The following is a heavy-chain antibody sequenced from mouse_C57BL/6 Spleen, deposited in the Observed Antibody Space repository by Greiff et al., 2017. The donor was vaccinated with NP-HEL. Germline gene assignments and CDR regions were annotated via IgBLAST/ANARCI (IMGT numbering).Heavy chain of an antibody. CDR3: ARANGPFYAMDY. CDR2: INPSNGGT. V-gene: IGHV1-53*01. CDR1: GYTFTSYW. D-gene: IGHD1-1*01. J-gene: IGHJ4*01. Sequence: QVQLKQPGTELVKPGASVKLSCKASGYTFTSYWMHWVKQRPGQGLEWIGNINPSNGGTNYNEKFKSKATLTVDKSSSTAYMQLSSLTSEDSAVYYCARANGPFYAMDYWGQGTSVTVSS.